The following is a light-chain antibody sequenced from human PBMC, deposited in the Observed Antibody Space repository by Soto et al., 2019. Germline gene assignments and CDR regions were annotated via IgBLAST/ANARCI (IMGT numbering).Light chain of an antibody. V-gene: IGLV1-44*01. CDR3: AKWDKILKGFV. J-gene: IGLJ1*01. Sequence: SSLTHPRSSSGTPGQSCTISCSGSSSNIAFNPVNWYQHLPGTAPKVLVYENNRRPSGVPDRFSGSKSGTSASLAISGLQSEDEADYSCAKWDKILKGFVLGNGKKVNVL. CDR1: SSNIAFNP. CDR2: ENN.